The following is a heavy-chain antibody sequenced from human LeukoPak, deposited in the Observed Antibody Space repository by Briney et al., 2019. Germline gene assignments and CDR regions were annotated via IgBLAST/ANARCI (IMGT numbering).Heavy chain of an antibody. CDR2: IWYDGSNK. J-gene: IGHJ4*02. V-gene: IGHV3-33*01. Sequence: GGSLRLSCAASGFTFSTYGMHWVRQAPGKGLEWVAVIWYDGSNKYYADSVRGRFTISRDNFKNTLYLQMNSLRAEDTAVYYCARDLEVGSSSYYFDYWGQGTLVTVSS. CDR1: GFTFSTYG. CDR3: ARDLEVGSSSYYFDY. D-gene: IGHD3-3*01.